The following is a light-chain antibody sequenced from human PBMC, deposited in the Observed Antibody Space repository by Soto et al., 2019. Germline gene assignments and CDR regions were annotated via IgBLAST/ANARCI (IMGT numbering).Light chain of an antibody. V-gene: IGKV3-20*01. CDR3: QQYGSSPSWT. CDR1: QSVSSSQ. J-gene: IGKJ1*01. CDR2: DAS. Sequence: EIVLTQSPGTVSLSPGGRATLSCRASQSVSSSQLAWYQHKPGQAPRLLIFDASRRATGIPDRFSGSGSGTDFTLTISRLEPEDFGVYFCQQYGSSPSWTFGQGTKVDIK.